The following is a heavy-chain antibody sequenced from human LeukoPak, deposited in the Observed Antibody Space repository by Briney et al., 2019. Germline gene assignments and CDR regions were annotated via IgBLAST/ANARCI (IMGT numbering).Heavy chain of an antibody. J-gene: IGHJ5*02. Sequence: GESLKISCKGSGYSFSSYWIGWVRQMPGKGLEWMGIIYPGHSDTKYSPSFQGQVPMSADRSINTAYLQWSSLKASDTAIYYCARAPLDSSGNHWGVWFDPWGQGTLVTVSP. CDR2: IYPGHSDT. V-gene: IGHV5-51*01. D-gene: IGHD3-22*01. CDR3: ARAPLDSSGNHWGVWFDP. CDR1: GYSFSSYW.